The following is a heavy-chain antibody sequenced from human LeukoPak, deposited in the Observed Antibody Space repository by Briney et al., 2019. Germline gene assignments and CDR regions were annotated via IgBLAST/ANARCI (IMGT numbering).Heavy chain of an antibody. Sequence: ASVKVSCTASGYSFTSYYMYWVRQAPGQGLEWMGVINPSGGSTTYAQKFQGRITLTRDTSTSTIYMELSSLRSDDTAVYYCAKITGYRGYFDYWGQGTLVTVSS. J-gene: IGHJ4*02. CDR3: AKITGYRGYFDY. CDR2: INPSGGST. CDR1: GYSFTSYY. V-gene: IGHV1-46*01. D-gene: IGHD1-1*01.